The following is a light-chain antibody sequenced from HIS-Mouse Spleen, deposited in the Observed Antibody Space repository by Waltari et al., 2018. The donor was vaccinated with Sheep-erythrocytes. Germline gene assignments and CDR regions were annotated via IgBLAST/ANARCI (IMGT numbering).Light chain of an antibody. CDR1: ALPKKS. CDR2: EDS. CDR3: YSTDSSGNHWV. Sequence: SYELTQPPSVSVSPGQTARITCSGDALPKKSAYWYQQKSGQAPVLVIYEDSKRPSGIHERFSGSTSGTIATLTISGAQVEDEAYYYCYSTDSSGNHWVFGGGTKLTVL. V-gene: IGLV3-10*01. J-gene: IGLJ3*02.